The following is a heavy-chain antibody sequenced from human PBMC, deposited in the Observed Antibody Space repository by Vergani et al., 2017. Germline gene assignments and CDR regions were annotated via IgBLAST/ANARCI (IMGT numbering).Heavy chain of an antibody. CDR3: ARVTRHCPTSICYGAVYH. J-gene: IGHJ5*02. CDR1: GFTFSSFS. CDR2: IRSDNTSI. Sequence: EVHLVESGGGLVKPGGSLRLSCAASGFTFSSFSMNWVRQAPGKGLEWVSSIRSDNTSIYYADSVKGRFTISRDNAKNSLYLQMNSLRAEDTAVYYCARVTRHCPTSICYGAVYHWCQGTLVTVSS. V-gene: IGHV3-21*01. D-gene: IGHD2-2*01.